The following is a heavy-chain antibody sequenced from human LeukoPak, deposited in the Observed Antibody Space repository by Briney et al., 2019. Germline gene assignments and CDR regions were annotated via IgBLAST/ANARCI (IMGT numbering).Heavy chain of an antibody. CDR3: AREGYYDNVDAFDI. D-gene: IGHD3-22*01. CDR2: IRYDGSK. Sequence: GGSLRLSCAASGFTFSIYGIHWVRQAPGKGLEWVAFIRYDGSKYYADSVKGRFTISRDNSKNTLYLQMNSLRAEDTAVYYCAREGYYDNVDAFDIWGQGTMVTVSS. J-gene: IGHJ3*02. CDR1: GFTFSIYG. V-gene: IGHV3-30*02.